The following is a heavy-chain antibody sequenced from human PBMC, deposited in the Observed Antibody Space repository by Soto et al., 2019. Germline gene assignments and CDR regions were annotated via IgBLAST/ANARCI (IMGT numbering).Heavy chain of an antibody. D-gene: IGHD3-3*01. CDR2: IIPIFGTA. J-gene: IGHJ4*02. CDR1: GGTFSSYA. V-gene: IGHV1-69*01. Sequence: QVQLVQSGAEVKKPGSSVKVSCKASGGTFSSYAISWVRQAPGQGLEWMGGIIPIFGTANYAQKVQGRVTITADESTSKAYMELSSLRSEDTAVYYCAANPTIFGDKIFDYWGQGTLVTVSS. CDR3: AANPTIFGDKIFDY.